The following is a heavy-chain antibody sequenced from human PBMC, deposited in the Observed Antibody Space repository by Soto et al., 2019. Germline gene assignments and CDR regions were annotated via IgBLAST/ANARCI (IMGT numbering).Heavy chain of an antibody. D-gene: IGHD3-16*02. Sequence: QLQLQESGPGLVKPSETLSLTCTVSGGSISSSSYYWGWIRQPPGKGLEWIGSIYYSGSTYYNPSLKSGVTISVDTSKNRFSLKLSSVTAADTAVYYCARHKGYYDYVWGSYRYEVVDYWGQGTLVTVSS. V-gene: IGHV4-39*01. CDR3: ARHKGYYDYVWGSYRYEVVDY. CDR1: GGSISSSSYY. J-gene: IGHJ4*02. CDR2: IYYSGST.